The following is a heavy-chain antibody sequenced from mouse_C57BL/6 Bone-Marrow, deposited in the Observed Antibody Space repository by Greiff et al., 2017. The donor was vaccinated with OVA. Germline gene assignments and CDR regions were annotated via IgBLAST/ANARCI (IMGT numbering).Heavy chain of an antibody. CDR1: GFTFSDYG. CDR2: ISSGSSTI. V-gene: IGHV5-17*01. J-gene: IGHJ3*01. D-gene: IGHD2-1*01. Sequence: EVMLVESGGGLVKPGGSLKLSCAASGFTFSDYGMHWVRQAPEKGLEWVAYISSGSSTIYYADTVKGRFTISRDNAKNTLLLQMTSLRSEDTAMYYCARRLYYGGWVAYWGQGTLVTVSA. CDR3: ARRLYYGGWVAY.